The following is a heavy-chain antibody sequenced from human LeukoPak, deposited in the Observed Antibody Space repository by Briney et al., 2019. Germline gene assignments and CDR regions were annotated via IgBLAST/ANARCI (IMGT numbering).Heavy chain of an antibody. CDR1: GYTFTGYY. CDR2: INPNSGGT. J-gene: IGHJ4*02. D-gene: IGHD6-13*01. CDR3: VPHQQLVRGFDY. V-gene: IGHV1-2*02. Sequence: ASVKVSCKASGYTFTGYYMHWVRQAPGQGLEWMGWINPNSGGTNYAQKFQGRVTMTRDTSISTAYMELSSLRSDDTAVYYCVPHQQLVRGFDYWGQGTLVTVSS.